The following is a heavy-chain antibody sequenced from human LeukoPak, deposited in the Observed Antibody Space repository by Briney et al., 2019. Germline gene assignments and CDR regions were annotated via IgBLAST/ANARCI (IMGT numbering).Heavy chain of an antibody. CDR3: AIGGSYYLPPFDY. J-gene: IGHJ4*02. Sequence: SVKVSCKASGYTFTSYGISWVRQAPGQGLEWMGGIIPIFGTANYAQKFQGRVTITTDESTSTAYMELSSLRSEDTAVYYCAIGGSYYLPPFDYWGQGTLVTVSS. V-gene: IGHV1-69*05. CDR2: IIPIFGTA. D-gene: IGHD1-26*01. CDR1: GYTFTSYG.